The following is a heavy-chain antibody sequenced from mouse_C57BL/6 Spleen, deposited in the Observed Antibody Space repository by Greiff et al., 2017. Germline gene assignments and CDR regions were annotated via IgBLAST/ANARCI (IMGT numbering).Heavy chain of an antibody. D-gene: IGHD1-2*01. J-gene: IGHJ1*03. V-gene: IGHV3-1*01. CDR2: ISYSGST. CDR3: ARGPLLRYWYFDV. CDR1: GYSITSGYD. Sequence: EVQLQESGPGMVKPSQSLSLTCTVTGYSITSGYDWHWIRHFPGNKLEWMGYISYSGSTNYNPSLKSRISITHDTSKNHFFLKLNSVTTEDTATYYCARGPLLRYWYFDVWGTGTTVTVSS.